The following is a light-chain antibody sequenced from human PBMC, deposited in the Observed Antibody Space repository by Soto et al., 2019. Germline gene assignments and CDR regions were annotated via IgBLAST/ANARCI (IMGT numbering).Light chain of an antibody. V-gene: IGKV3-20*01. CDR3: QQYGSSGT. Sequence: EIVLTQSPGTLSLSPGERATLSCRASQSVSRNYLAWHQQKPGQAPRLLIYGASSRATDIPDRFTGSGSGTDFTLTISRLEPEDFAVYYCQQYGSSGTFGQGTKVDIK. CDR2: GAS. J-gene: IGKJ1*01. CDR1: QSVSRNY.